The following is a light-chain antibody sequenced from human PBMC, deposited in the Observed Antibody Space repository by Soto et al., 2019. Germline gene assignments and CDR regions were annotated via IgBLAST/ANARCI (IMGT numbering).Light chain of an antibody. CDR1: QSVGRY. Sequence: EIVLTQSPATLALSPGERATLSRSARQSVGRYVTWYQQKPGQAPRLLIYYASNRAAGIPGRFSGSGSGTDVTLTISGLETEDFAVYYWQQRGDRPPYTLGQGTKLEIK. J-gene: IGKJ2*01. V-gene: IGKV3-11*01. CDR3: QQRGDRPPYT. CDR2: YAS.